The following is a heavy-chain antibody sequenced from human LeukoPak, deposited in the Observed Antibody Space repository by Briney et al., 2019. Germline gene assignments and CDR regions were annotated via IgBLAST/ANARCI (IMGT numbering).Heavy chain of an antibody. CDR1: GYTFMSHG. V-gene: IGHV1-18*01. Sequence: ASVKVSCKAYGYTFMSHGISWVRQAPGQGLEWMGWISGSSSNTNYAQRLQGRVTMTTDTSTTTAYMELRSLRSDDTAVYCCARATGTWGHDGFDIWGQGTMVTVSS. CDR2: ISGSSSNT. J-gene: IGHJ3*02. D-gene: IGHD3-16*01. CDR3: ARATGTWGHDGFDI.